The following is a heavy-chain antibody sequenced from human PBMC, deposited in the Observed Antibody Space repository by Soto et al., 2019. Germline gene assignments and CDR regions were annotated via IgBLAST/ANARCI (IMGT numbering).Heavy chain of an antibody. CDR3: ARCSRNSCYSYGVDV. CDR1: GFTFSNCG. D-gene: IGHD2-15*01. J-gene: IGHJ6*02. Sequence: GGSLRLSCAASGFTFSNCGMNWVRQTPGKGLEWVSYISDSGATKHYADSVKGRFTISRDNGKDSLYLQMNSLRDEDPAVYFCARCSRNSCYSYGVDVWGQGATVNVSS. V-gene: IGHV3-48*02. CDR2: ISDSGATK.